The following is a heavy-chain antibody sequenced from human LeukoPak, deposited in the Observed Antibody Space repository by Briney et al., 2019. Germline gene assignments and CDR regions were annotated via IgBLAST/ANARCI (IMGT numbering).Heavy chain of an antibody. Sequence: GASLRLSCAAPGFTFSSYSMNWVRQALGKGLEWVSFISSSSAHINYADSVKGRFTIYRDNPRNSLYLQMNSLRAEDTAVYYCARDIGGSYTAIDYWGQGTLVTVSS. CDR1: GFTFSSYS. CDR3: ARDIGGSYTAIDY. CDR2: ISSSSAHI. J-gene: IGHJ4*02. V-gene: IGHV3-21*01. D-gene: IGHD1-26*01.